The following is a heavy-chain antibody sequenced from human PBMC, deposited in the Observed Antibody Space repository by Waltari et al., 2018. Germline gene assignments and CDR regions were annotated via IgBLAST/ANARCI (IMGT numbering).Heavy chain of an antibody. CDR3: ARDGLINSGWYRNWFDP. D-gene: IGHD6-19*01. CDR1: GYTFTSYA. CDR2: INAGNGNT. V-gene: IGHV1-3*01. Sequence: QVQLVQSGAEVKKPGASVKVSCKASGYTFTSYAMHWVRQAPGQRLEWMGWINAGNGNTKYSQKCQGRVTITRDTSASTAYMELSSLRSEDTAVYYCARDGLINSGWYRNWFDPWGQGTLVTVSS. J-gene: IGHJ5*02.